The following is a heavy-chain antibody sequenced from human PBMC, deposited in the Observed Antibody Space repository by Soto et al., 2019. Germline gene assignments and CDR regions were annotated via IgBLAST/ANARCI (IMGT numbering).Heavy chain of an antibody. CDR1: GGSISSSSYY. D-gene: IGHD3-22*01. J-gene: IGHJ4*02. V-gene: IGHV4-39*01. Sequence: PSETLSLTCTVSGGSISSSSYYWGWIRQPPGKGLEWIGSIYYSGSTYYNPSLKSRVTISVDTSKNQFSLKLSSVTDADTAVYYCARSWPYYYDSSGYYALDYWGQGTLVTVSS. CDR2: IYYSGST. CDR3: ARSWPYYYDSSGYYALDY.